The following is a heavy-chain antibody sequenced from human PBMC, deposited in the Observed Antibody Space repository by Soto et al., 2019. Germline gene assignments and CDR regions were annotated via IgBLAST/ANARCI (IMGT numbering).Heavy chain of an antibody. CDR2: IYYSGST. V-gene: IGHV4-31*03. CDR3: ARWWSGSRQGFDP. CDR1: GGSISSGDYY. J-gene: IGHJ5*02. D-gene: IGHD3-3*01. Sequence: QVQLQESGPGLVKPSQTLSLTRTVSGGSISSGDYYWSWIRQHPGKGLEWIGYIYYSGSTYYNPSLKSRVTISVDTSKNQFSLKLSSVTAADTAVYYGARWWSGSRQGFDPWGQGTLVTVSS.